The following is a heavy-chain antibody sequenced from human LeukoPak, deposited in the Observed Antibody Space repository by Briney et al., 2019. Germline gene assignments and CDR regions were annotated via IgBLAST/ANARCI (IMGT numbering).Heavy chain of an antibody. J-gene: IGHJ4*02. V-gene: IGHV4-59*01. Sequence: SETLSLTCTVSGGSINNYYWSWIRQPPGKGRELIGYIYYSGSTNYNPSLKSRVTISVDTSKNQFSLKVNSVTAADTAVYYCARRTGYYDGFDYWGQGTLVTVSS. CDR2: IYYSGST. D-gene: IGHD3/OR15-3a*01. CDR1: GGSINNYY. CDR3: ARRTGYYDGFDY.